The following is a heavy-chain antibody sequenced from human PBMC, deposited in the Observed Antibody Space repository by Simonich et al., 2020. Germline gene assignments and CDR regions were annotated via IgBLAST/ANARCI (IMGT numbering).Heavy chain of an antibody. D-gene: IGHD2-21*01. CDR2: SKPNSGGT. J-gene: IGHJ3*02. V-gene: IGHV1-2*02. Sequence: QVQLVQSGAEVKKPGASVKVSCKASGYTFTGYYMPWVRQAPGQGLEGRGWSKPNSGGTNYAKKCQGRVTMTRDTSIRTAYMELSRLRSDDTAVYYCARNGLVGILKAFDIWGQGTMVTVSS. CDR3: ARNGLVGILKAFDI. CDR1: GYTFTGYY.